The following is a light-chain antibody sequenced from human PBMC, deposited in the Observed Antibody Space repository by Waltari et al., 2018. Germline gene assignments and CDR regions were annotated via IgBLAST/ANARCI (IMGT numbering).Light chain of an antibody. Sequence: IQLTQSPSSLSASVGDRVTITCRASQGISTYLAWYQQKPGKAPTLLFYAASTFQSGVPSRFSGSGSGTDFTLTISSLQPEDFATYYCQQLNSDPWMFGQGTKVEIK. J-gene: IGKJ1*01. CDR3: QQLNSDPWM. CDR1: QGISTY. V-gene: IGKV1-9*01. CDR2: AAS.